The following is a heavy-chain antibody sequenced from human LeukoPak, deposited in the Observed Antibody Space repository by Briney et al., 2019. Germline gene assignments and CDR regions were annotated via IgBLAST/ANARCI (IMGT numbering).Heavy chain of an antibody. D-gene: IGHD3-10*01. CDR2: IIPIFGTA. CDR3: ARAQIKGVLQFDY. CDR1: GYTFIAYA. Sequence: SXXVSCKASGYTFIAYAISWVRQAPGQGLEWMGGIIPIFGTANYAQKFQGRVTITADESTSTAYMELSSLRSEDTAVYYCARAQIKGVLQFDYWGQGTLVTVSS. V-gene: IGHV1-69*13. J-gene: IGHJ4*02.